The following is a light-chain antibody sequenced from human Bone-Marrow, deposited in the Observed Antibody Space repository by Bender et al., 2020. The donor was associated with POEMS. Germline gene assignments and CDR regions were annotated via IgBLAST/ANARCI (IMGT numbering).Light chain of an antibody. J-gene: IGLJ2*01. CDR3: QMWDSDSDHAV. Sequence: SYTLTQPPSVSVAPGQTARISCGGSDIGTKSVHWFQQKPGQAPVLVVYGDSDRPSEIPERFSGSNSGYTATLTISRVEAGDEADYFCQMWDSDSDHAVFGGGTKLTVL. V-gene: IGLV3-21*02. CDR2: GDS. CDR1: DIGTKS.